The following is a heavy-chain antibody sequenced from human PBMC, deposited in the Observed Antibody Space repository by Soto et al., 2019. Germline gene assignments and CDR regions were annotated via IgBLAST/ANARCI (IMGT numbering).Heavy chain of an antibody. CDR3: ARFGYSTNIGIDY. CDR2: IYYSGST. J-gene: IGHJ4*02. D-gene: IGHD3-22*01. CDR1: GGSLSRGGFY. Sequence: TPSRPLPFSGGSLSRGGFYLSWIRQHPGKGLEWIGYIYYSGSTYYNPSLKSRVTISVDTSKNQFSLKLSSVTAADTAVYYCARFGYSTNIGIDYWGQGTLVTVSS. V-gene: IGHV4-31*03.